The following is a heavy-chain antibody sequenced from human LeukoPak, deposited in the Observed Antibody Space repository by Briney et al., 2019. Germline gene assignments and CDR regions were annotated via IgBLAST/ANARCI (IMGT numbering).Heavy chain of an antibody. D-gene: IGHD3-10*01. CDR3: ARSHDELSWFDP. CDR1: GYSFISYW. CDR2: IYPGDSDT. V-gene: IGHV5-51*01. J-gene: IGHJ5*02. Sequence: GESLKISCKGSGYSFISYWIGWVRQMPGKGLEWMGIIYPGDSDTTYSPSFQGQVTISVDKSINTAYLQWRSLKASDTAMYYCARSHDELSWFDPWGQGTLVTVSS.